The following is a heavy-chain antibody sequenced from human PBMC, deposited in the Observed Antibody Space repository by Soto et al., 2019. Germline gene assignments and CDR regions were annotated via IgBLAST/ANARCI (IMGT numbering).Heavy chain of an antibody. V-gene: IGHV3-23*01. D-gene: IGHD6-13*01. J-gene: IGHJ4*02. Sequence: EVQLLESGGGLVQPGGSLRLSCAASGFTFSSYAMSWVRQAPGKGLEWVSAISGSGAGTYYADSVKGRFTISRDNSKNTLYLQMSSLRAEDTAVYYCANSIAAAGIAMDYWGQGTLVTVSS. CDR2: ISGSGAGT. CDR1: GFTFSSYA. CDR3: ANSIAAAGIAMDY.